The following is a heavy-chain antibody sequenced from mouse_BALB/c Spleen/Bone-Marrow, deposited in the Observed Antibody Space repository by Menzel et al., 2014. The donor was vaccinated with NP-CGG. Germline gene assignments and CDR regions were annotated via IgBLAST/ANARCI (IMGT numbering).Heavy chain of an antibody. Sequence: EVMLVESGGGLVQPGGSLRLSCATSGFTFTDYYMSWVRQPPGKALEWLGFISNKANGYTTEYSASVKGRFTISRDNSQSILYLQMNTLRAEDSATYYCAREIVNDYHWYFDVWGAGTTVTVSS. D-gene: IGHD2-4*01. CDR2: ISNKANGYTT. V-gene: IGHV7-3*02. CDR1: GFTFTDYY. J-gene: IGHJ1*01. CDR3: AREIVNDYHWYFDV.